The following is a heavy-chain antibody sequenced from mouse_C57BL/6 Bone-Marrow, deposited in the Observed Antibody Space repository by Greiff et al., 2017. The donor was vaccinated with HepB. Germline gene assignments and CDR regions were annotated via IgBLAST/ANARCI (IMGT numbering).Heavy chain of an antibody. Sequence: QVQLQQSGAELMKPGASVKLSCKATGYTFTGYWIEWVKQRPGHGLEWIGEILPGSGSTNYNEKFKGKATFTADTSSNTAYMQLSSLTSEDSAVYFCARSEGYYPYYYAMDYWGQGTSVTVSS. J-gene: IGHJ4*01. CDR1: GYTFTGYW. V-gene: IGHV1-9*01. D-gene: IGHD1-1*01. CDR2: ILPGSGST. CDR3: ARSEGYYPYYYAMDY.